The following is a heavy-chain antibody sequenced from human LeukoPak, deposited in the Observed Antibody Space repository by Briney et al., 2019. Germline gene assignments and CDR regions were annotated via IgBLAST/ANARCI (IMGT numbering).Heavy chain of an antibody. CDR1: GRSIRSRNW. CDR2: IYHSGST. Sequence: SDTLSLTCAVCGRSIRSRNWWSWVRQPPGKGLEWIGEIYHSGSTIYNPSLKSRVTISVDKYKNQFSLKLSSVTAADTAVYSCARALGEGPDGFYPWGQGTLVTVSS. D-gene: IGHD3-10*01. CDR3: ARALGEGPDGFYP. J-gene: IGHJ5*02. V-gene: IGHV4-4*02.